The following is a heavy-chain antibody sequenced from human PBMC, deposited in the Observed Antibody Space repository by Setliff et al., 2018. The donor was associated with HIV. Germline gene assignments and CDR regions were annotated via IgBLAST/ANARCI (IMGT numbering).Heavy chain of an antibody. CDR3: ARGLSVYSYANVYYYHGMDV. Sequence: PSETLSLTCKVSGGSISSSSYFWGWIRQPPGKGLEWIASFHDSESTSYNPSLRSRVTISGDRSKNQFSLKLTSVTAADTAVYYCARGLSVYSYANVYYYHGMDVWGQGTTVTVSS. CDR1: GGSISSSSYF. CDR2: FHDSEST. J-gene: IGHJ6*02. D-gene: IGHD5-18*01. V-gene: IGHV4-39*02.